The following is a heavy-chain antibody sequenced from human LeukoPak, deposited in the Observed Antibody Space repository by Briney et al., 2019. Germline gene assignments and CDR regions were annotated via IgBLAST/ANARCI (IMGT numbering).Heavy chain of an antibody. V-gene: IGHV4-61*02. CDR1: GGSISSGSYY. CDR2: IYTSGST. J-gene: IGHJ6*03. CDR3: ARAPDYFYYYYMDV. Sequence: SETLSLTCTVSGGSISSGSYYWSWVRQPAGKGLEWIGRIYTSGSTNYNPSLKSRVTISLDTSKNQFSLKLSSVTAADTAVYYCARAPDYFYYYYMDVWGKGTTVTISS.